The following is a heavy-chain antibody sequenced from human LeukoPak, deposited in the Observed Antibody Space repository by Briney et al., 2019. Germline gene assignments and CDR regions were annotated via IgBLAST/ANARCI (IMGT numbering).Heavy chain of an antibody. CDR3: ERVAGRYYFDF. CDR1: GGSISSCDYY. D-gene: IGHD2-15*01. CDR2: IYYSGDT. J-gene: IGHJ4*02. Sequence: SQTLSLTCAVSGGSISSCDYYWAWARQPPGKGLEWIGHIYYSGDTYYNPSLKSRVAISVDTSKNQFSLKLSSVTAADTAVYYCERVAGRYYFDFWGQGTLVTVSS. V-gene: IGHV4-30-4*01.